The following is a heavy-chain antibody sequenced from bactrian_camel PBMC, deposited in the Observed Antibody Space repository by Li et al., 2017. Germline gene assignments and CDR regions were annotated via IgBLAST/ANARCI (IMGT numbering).Heavy chain of an antibody. CDR1: SYTYAALC. J-gene: IGHJ4*01. V-gene: IGHV3S54*01. CDR2: IYTRGRGE. D-gene: IGHD6*01. Sequence: HVQLVESGGGSVEAGGSLRLSCTFRSYTYAALCMGWFRQAPGKQREPVASIYTRGRGEYYSDSVKGRFTISEDPGKSTMYLQMNNLKPEDTAVYYCAADRFWYRDMWDSPRLWNYWGQGTQVTVS. CDR3: AADRFWYRDMWDSPRLWNY.